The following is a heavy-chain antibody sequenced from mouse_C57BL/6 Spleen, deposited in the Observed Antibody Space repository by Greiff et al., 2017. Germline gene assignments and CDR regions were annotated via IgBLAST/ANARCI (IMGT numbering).Heavy chain of an antibody. V-gene: IGHV1-53*01. CDR2: INPSNGGT. J-gene: IGHJ1*03. Sequence: VQLQQSGTELVKPGASVKLSCKASGYTFTSYWMHWVKQRPGQGLEWIGNINPSNGGTNYNEKFKSKATLTVDKSSSTAYMQLSSLTSEDSAVYYCARGGWLLGDYDYGQNWYFDVWGTGTTVTVSS. CDR3: ARGGWLLGDYDYGQNWYFDV. CDR1: GYTFTSYW. D-gene: IGHD2-4*01.